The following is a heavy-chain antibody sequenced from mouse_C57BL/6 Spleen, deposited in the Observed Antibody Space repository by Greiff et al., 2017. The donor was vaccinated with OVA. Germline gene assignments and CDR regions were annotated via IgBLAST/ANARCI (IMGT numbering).Heavy chain of an antibody. J-gene: IGHJ2*01. V-gene: IGHV14-4*01. D-gene: IGHD4-1*01. CDR1: GFNIKDDY. CDR3: TVNWDGNFDY. CDR2: IDPENGDT. Sequence: VQLQQSGAELVRPGASVKLSCTASGFNIKDDYMHWVKQRPEQGLECIGWIDPENGDTEYASKFQGKATITADTSSNTAYLQLSSLTSEDTAVYYCTVNWDGNFDYWGQGTTLTVSS.